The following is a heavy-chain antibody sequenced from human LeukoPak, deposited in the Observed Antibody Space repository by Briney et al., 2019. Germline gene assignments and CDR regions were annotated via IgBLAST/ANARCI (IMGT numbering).Heavy chain of an antibody. CDR1: GGTFSSYA. D-gene: IGHD1-26*01. CDR3: ANSGSYYQYGFDY. V-gene: IGHV1-69*13. J-gene: IGHJ4*02. Sequence: GASVKVSCKASGGTFSSYAISWVRQAPGQGLEWMGGIIPIFGTANYAQKFQGRVTITADESTSTAYMELSGLRSEDTAVYYCANSGSYYQYGFDYWGQGTLVTVSS. CDR2: IIPIFGTA.